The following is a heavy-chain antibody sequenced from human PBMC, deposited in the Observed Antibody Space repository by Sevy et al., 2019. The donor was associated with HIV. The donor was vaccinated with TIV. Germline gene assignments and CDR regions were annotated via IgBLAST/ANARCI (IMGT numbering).Heavy chain of an antibody. CDR3: AREGCTKPHDY. D-gene: IGHD2-8*01. Sequence: GGSLRLSCEASGVTFSKYSMSWVRQAPGKGLEWVSTFSFGCGRINYADSVKGRFTISRDDSKNTRYLQMNSLRAEDTAVYYCAREGCTKPHDYWGQGILVTVSS. V-gene: IGHV3-23*01. J-gene: IGHJ4*02. CDR2: FSFGCGRI. CDR1: GVTFSKYS.